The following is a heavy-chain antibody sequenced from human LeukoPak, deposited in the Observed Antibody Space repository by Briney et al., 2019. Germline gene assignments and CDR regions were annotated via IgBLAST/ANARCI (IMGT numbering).Heavy chain of an antibody. Sequence: GGSLRLSCVVSGYSFSSNMMTWVRQAPGKGLEWVATILPGGRESYRVDSVRGRFTISRDNAKNSLYLQMSSLRAEDTAVYYMSAHGYWGQGTLVTVTS. V-gene: IGHV3-7*01. CDR3: SAHGY. J-gene: IGHJ4*02. CDR2: ILPGGRES. CDR1: GYSFSSNM. D-gene: IGHD3-16*01.